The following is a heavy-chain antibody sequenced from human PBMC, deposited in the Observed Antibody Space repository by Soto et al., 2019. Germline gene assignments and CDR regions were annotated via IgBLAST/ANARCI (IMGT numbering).Heavy chain of an antibody. V-gene: IGHV3-30*03. D-gene: IGHD3-10*01. CDR1: DFDFSSYG. CDR3: ARDSGWPILNFDY. J-gene: IGHJ4*02. CDR2: SSYDGRET. Sequence: GGSLRLSCAASDFDFSSYGIHWLRQAPGKGLEWVAASSYDGRETFYADSAKGRFTVSKEMSKNTAFLQMNALRHEDTAVYFCARDSGWPILNFDYWGQGTLVTVSS.